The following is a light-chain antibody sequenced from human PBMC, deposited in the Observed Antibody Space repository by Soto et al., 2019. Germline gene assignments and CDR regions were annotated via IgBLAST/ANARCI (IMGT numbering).Light chain of an antibody. CDR1: QSISSSY. J-gene: IGKJ2*01. CDR2: GAS. CDR3: QHESGSRLYT. V-gene: IGKV3-20*01. Sequence: EIVLTQSPGTLSLSPGERATLSCRASQSISSSYLAWYQQKPGQAPRLLIYGASSRATGIPDRFSGSGSGRDVTLTISRLEPDDCAVYYCQHESGSRLYTVGQGTRLEIK.